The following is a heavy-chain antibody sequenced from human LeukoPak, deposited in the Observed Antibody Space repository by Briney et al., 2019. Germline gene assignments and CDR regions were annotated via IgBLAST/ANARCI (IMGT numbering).Heavy chain of an antibody. V-gene: IGHV1-69*04. Sequence: ASLKVSCKASGGTFSSYAISWVRQAPGQGLEWMGRTIPILGITNYAQKFQGRVTITADKSTSTAYMELSSLRSDDTAVYYCARDPSGGYVPYFDYWGQGTLVTVSS. J-gene: IGHJ4*02. CDR2: TIPILGIT. CDR1: GGTFSSYA. D-gene: IGHD3-16*01. CDR3: ARDPSGGYVPYFDY.